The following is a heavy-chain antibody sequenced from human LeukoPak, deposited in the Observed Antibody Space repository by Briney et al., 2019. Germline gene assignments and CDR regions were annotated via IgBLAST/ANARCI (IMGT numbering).Heavy chain of an antibody. CDR3: ARVGATGAAFDI. CDR2: ISGSGGST. Sequence: GGSLRLSCAASGFTFSSYAMSWVRQAPGQGLEWVSAISGSGGSTYYADSVKGRFTISRDKSKNRLYLQMNSLRAQDTAVYYFARVGATGAAFDIWGQGTMVTVPS. D-gene: IGHD1-26*01. J-gene: IGHJ3*02. CDR1: GFTFSSYA. V-gene: IGHV3-23*01.